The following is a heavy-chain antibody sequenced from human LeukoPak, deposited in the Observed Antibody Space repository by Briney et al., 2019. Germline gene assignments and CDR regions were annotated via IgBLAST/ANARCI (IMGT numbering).Heavy chain of an antibody. CDR1: EFALERYT. Sequence: GGSLRLSCEVSEFALERYTMSWVRQAPGKGLEWVSSITTRNNIFYADSVKGRFTISRDNALNSLYLQMNSLRADDTAVYYCATDPGSGDYWGQGTLVTVSS. V-gene: IGHV3-21*01. D-gene: IGHD6-19*01. CDR2: ITTRNNI. J-gene: IGHJ4*02. CDR3: ATDPGSGDY.